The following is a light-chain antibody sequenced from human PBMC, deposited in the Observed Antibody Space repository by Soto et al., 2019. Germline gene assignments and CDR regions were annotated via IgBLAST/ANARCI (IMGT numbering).Light chain of an antibody. CDR3: HQYGTSLWT. J-gene: IGKJ1*01. Sequence: DIQMTQSPSSLSASVGDRVTITCRASQSISSYLNWYQQKPGKAPKLLIYAASSLQSGVPSRFSGSGSGTDFTLTVSRLEPEDFAVYYCHQYGTSLWTFGQGTKVDIK. CDR1: QSISSY. V-gene: IGKV1-39*01. CDR2: AAS.